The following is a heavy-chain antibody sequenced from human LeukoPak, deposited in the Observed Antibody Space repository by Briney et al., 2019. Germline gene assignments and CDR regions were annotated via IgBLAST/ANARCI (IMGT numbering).Heavy chain of an antibody. CDR3: ARHPSRGLWFGELLPPRYDY. CDR1: GYIFTSYW. D-gene: IGHD3-10*01. Sequence: GASLKISCQGSGYIFTSYWIGWGRPLPGKGLEWMGIIYPGDSDTRYSPSCQGQVTIAANKSISTAYLQWSSLKASDTAMYYCARHPSRGLWFGELLPPRYDYWGQGTLVTVSS. J-gene: IGHJ4*02. V-gene: IGHV5-51*01. CDR2: IYPGDSDT.